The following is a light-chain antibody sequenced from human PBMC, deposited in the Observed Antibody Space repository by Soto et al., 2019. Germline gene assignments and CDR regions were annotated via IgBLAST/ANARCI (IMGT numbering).Light chain of an antibody. J-gene: IGKJ1*01. CDR2: RGS. CDR1: QNIRGNE. Sequence: EVVLTQSPGTLSLSPGERATLSCRASQNIRGNELAWYQQQPGQAPRLLIYRGSSRATGIPDRFSGRGSGTDFTLTISRLEPEDCAVYYCQDYGTSAPWTFGQGTKVEIK. V-gene: IGKV3-20*01. CDR3: QDYGTSAPWT.